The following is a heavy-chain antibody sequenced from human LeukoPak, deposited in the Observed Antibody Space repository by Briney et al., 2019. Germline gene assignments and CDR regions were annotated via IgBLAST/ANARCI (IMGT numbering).Heavy chain of an antibody. CDR1: GFTFSSYG. Sequence: GSLRLSCAASGFTFSSYGMHWVRQAPGKGLEWVAVISYDESNKYFADSVKGRFTISRDNPKNTLYLQMNSLRPEDTAVYYCAKSTTVTTQQRGYFDYWGQGTLDTVSS. CDR2: ISYDESNK. V-gene: IGHV3-30*18. CDR3: AKSTTVTTQQRGYFDY. J-gene: IGHJ4*02. D-gene: IGHD4-11*01.